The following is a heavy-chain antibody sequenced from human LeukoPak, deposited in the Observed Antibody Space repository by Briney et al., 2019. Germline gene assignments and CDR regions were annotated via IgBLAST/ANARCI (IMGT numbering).Heavy chain of an antibody. Sequence: PSETLSLTWAVYGGSFSGYYWSWVRQPPGKGLEWIGEINYSGSTNYNLSLKSRVTISVDKSKNQFSLKLSSVTAADTAVYYCAGLVNPSTVVTVVNAFDIWGQGTMVTASS. D-gene: IGHD4-23*01. CDR1: GGSFSGYY. J-gene: IGHJ3*02. CDR2: INYSGST. V-gene: IGHV4-34*01. CDR3: AGLVNPSTVVTVVNAFDI.